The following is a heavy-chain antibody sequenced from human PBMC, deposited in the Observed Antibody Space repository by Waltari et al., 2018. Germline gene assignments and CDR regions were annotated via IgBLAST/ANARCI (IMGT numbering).Heavy chain of an antibody. CDR1: GFSFTNYG. CDR2: IWYDGSKK. CDR3: ARDQYGESFYYAMNV. D-gene: IGHD1-26*01. Sequence: QEKLVESGGGVVQSVRSLKLSCEASGFSFTNYGMHWVRQAPGKGLEWVAIIWYDGSKKYYADSVKGRFDISRDNSRNTLYLQMDSLRAEDTAVYFCARDQYGESFYYAMNVWGQGTAVTVSS. J-gene: IGHJ6*02. V-gene: IGHV3-33*01.